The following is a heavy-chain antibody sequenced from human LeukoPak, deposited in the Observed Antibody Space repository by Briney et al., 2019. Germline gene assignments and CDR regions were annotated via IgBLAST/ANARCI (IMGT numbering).Heavy chain of an antibody. CDR2: INYSWYT. CDR3: ARLGYNNCWYFDY. V-gene: IGHV4-39*01. J-gene: IGHJ4*02. Sequence: SEALSLTCNVTGGSVSSSSCQRGGIRQPPGEGLGWIGTINYSWYTYYNPSLKGRVPISIDTSKNQFSLNLSSGTAADTAVYYCARLGYNNCWYFDYWGQGTLVTVSS. CDR1: GGSVSSSSCQ. D-gene: IGHD5-12*01.